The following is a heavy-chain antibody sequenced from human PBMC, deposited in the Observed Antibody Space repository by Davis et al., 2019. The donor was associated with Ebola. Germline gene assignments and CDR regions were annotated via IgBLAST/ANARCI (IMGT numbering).Heavy chain of an antibody. Sequence: GGSLRLSCTASGFRLSDHSVSWVRQAPGKGLEWVSGISWNSGSIGYADSVKGRFTISRDNAKNSLYLQMNSLRAEDTALYYCAKGQVGAVAGTPIDYWGQGTLVTVSS. D-gene: IGHD6-19*01. J-gene: IGHJ4*02. V-gene: IGHV3-9*01. CDR2: ISWNSGSI. CDR3: AKGQVGAVAGTPIDY. CDR1: GFRLSDHS.